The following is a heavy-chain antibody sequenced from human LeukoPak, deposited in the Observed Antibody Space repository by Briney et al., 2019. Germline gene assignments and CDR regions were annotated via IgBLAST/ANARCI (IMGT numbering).Heavy chain of an antibody. V-gene: IGHV3-33*06. CDR3: AKASGEMSGSLAC. Sequence: GASLRLSCAASGFTFSSYGMHWVRQAPGKGLEWVAVIWYDGSNKYYADSVRGRFTISRDNSKNTLYLQMNSLRAEDTAVYYCAKASGEMSGSLACWGQGSLVTVSS. CDR2: IWYDGSNK. J-gene: IGHJ4*02. D-gene: IGHD5-24*01. CDR1: GFTFSSYG.